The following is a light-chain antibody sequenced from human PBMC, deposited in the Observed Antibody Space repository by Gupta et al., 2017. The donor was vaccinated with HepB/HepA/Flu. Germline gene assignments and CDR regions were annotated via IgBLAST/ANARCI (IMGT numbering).Light chain of an antibody. CDR1: KLGNKY. Sequence: SYDLTPPPSVFVSPGQTAHLACSGDKLGNKYVSWYQQKPGQSPVMVIYQDLKRPSGIPERFSGSNSGSTATLTISGTQPMDEADYYCQTWDSRAEVFGGGTKLTVL. CDR2: QDL. V-gene: IGLV3-1*01. J-gene: IGLJ3*02. CDR3: QTWDSRAEV.